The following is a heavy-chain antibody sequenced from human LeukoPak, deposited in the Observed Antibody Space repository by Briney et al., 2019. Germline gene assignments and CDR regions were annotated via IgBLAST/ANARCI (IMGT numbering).Heavy chain of an antibody. CDR3: ARDRYCSSTSCYRWFDP. CDR1: GYTFTGYY. CDR2: INPNSGGT. J-gene: IGHJ5*02. V-gene: IGHV1-2*02. Sequence: ASVKVSCKASGYTFTGYYMHWVRQAPGQGLEWMGCINPNSGGTNYAQKFQGRVTMTRDTSISTAYMELSRLRSDDTAVYYCARDRYCSSTSCYRWFDPWGQGTLVTVSS. D-gene: IGHD2-2*01.